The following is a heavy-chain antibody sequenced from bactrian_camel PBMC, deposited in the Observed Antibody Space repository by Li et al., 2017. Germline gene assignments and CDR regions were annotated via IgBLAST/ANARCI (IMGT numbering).Heavy chain of an antibody. J-gene: IGHJ4*01. CDR1: GFNFSTRY. Sequence: HVQLVESGGDLVQPGGSLRLSCGGSGFNFSTRYMSWVRQAPRKGLEWVSSITSDGVTTDYGDPVKGRFTVSRDNAKNMVYLQMNSLKYEDTAVYYCATTAGGDPDSRRHQGTQVTVS. V-gene: IGHV3-2*01. D-gene: IGHD1*01. CDR2: ITSDGVTT.